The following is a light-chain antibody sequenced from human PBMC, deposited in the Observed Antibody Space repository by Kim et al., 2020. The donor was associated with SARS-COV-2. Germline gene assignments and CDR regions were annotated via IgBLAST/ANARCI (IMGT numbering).Light chain of an antibody. V-gene: IGKV1-17*02. CDR3: LQHSGYPRT. Sequence: DIQMTQSPSSLSASVGDRVTITCRASQGIGSDLSWYQQEPGRAPRRLIYGASLLHSGVPSRFSGSGSATEFSLTITNLQPEDFATYYCLQHSGYPRTFGQGTKVDIK. CDR1: QGIGSD. J-gene: IGKJ1*01. CDR2: GAS.